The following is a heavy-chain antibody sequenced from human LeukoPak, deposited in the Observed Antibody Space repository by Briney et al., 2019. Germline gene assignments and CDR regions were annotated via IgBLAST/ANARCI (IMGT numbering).Heavy chain of an antibody. CDR2: IYYSGST. CDR1: VGSISRYY. Sequence: PSETLSLTCTVSVGSISRYYWSWIRQPPGKGLEWIGYIYYSGSTNYNPSLKSRVTISVDTSKNQFSLKLSSVTAADTAVYYCASGYSYGPPGVFDYWGQGTLVTVSS. D-gene: IGHD5-18*01. J-gene: IGHJ4*02. V-gene: IGHV4-59*01. CDR3: ASGYSYGPPGVFDY.